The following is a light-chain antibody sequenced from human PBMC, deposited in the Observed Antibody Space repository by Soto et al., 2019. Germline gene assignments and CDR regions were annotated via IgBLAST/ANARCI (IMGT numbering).Light chain of an antibody. CDR1: QSVSSSY. CDR2: GAS. J-gene: IGKJ5*01. CDR3: QQYGSPT. Sequence: EILFTQSPGTLSLSPGERATLSCRASQSVSSSYLAWYQQKPGQATRLLIYGASSRATGIPDRFSGSGSGTDFTLTISRLEPEDFAVYYCQQYGSPTFGQGTRLEIK. V-gene: IGKV3-20*01.